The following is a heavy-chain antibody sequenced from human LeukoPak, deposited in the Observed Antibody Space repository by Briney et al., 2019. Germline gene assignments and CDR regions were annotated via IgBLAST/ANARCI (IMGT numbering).Heavy chain of an antibody. V-gene: IGHV3-48*03. CDR3: ASSSSWYLGGNWFDP. D-gene: IGHD6-13*01. CDR2: ISDSGDTI. Sequence: GGSLRLSCAASGFPFRGYEMNWVRQAPGKGLEWISYISDSGDTIYYADSVKGRFTISRDNAKNSVYLQMTSLRAEDTAVYYCASSSSWYLGGNWFDPWGQGTLVTVSS. CDR1: GFPFRGYE. J-gene: IGHJ5*02.